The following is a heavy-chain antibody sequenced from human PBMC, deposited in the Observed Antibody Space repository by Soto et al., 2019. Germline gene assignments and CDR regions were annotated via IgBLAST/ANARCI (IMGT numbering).Heavy chain of an antibody. CDR3: ARGLGARWFVL. CDR2: IGGSGSPI. CDR1: GFTFSSQN. Sequence: EVQLLESGGGLVQPGGSLRLSCATSGFTFSSQNMNWVRQAPGKGLEWVSYIGGSGSPIFYEDSVKGRFTVSRDNAGNSLYLQMNSLRAEGTAVYYCARGLGARWFVLWGPGTLVTVSS. V-gene: IGHV3-48*04. J-gene: IGHJ5*02.